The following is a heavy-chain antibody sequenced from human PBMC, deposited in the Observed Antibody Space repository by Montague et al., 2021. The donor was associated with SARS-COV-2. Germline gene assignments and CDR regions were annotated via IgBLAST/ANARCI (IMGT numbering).Heavy chain of an antibody. Sequence: SETLSLTCTVSGGSLSSSSYYWGWIRQPPGKGLEWVGSLFYSGTSSYNPSLKSRITISVDTSKNQFSLKLSSVTAADTAVYYCARPQQRRAFDYWGQGTLVTVSS. CDR2: LFYSGTS. CDR3: ARPQQRRAFDY. J-gene: IGHJ4*02. CDR1: GGSLSSSSYY. V-gene: IGHV4-39*01. D-gene: IGHD6-25*01.